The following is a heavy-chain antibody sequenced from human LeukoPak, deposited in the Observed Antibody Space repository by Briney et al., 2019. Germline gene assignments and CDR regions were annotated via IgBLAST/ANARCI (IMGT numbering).Heavy chain of an antibody. CDR2: IHYSGSA. CDR3: ARHPGPEAMEARTGFDP. V-gene: IGHV4-34*01. CDR1: GGSLSGYY. J-gene: IGHJ5*02. Sequence: SETLSLTCAVYGGSLSGYYWTWIRQPPGKGLEWIGEIHYSGSATYNPSLKSRVTISVDTSKNQFSLKLSSVTAADTAVYYCARHPGPEAMEARTGFDPWGQGTLVTVSS. D-gene: IGHD1-1*01.